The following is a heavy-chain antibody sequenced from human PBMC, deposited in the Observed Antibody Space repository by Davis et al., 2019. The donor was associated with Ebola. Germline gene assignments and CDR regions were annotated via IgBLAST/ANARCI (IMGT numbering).Heavy chain of an antibody. CDR2: IYYSGST. CDR1: GGSIISSSSY. J-gene: IGHJ2*01. CDR3: ATLRAMYYYDSSGYYSRWYFDL. Sequence: MPSETLSLTCTVSGGSIISSSSYWGWIRQPPRKGLEWIGSIYYSGSTYYNPSLKSRVTISVDTSKNQFSLKLSSVTAADTAVYYCATLRAMYYYDSSGYYSRWYFDLWGRGTLVTVSS. D-gene: IGHD3-22*01. V-gene: IGHV4-39*01.